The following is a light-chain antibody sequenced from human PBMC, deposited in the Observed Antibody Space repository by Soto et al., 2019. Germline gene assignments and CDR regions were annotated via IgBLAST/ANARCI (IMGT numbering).Light chain of an antibody. CDR1: SSDVGGHDY. CDR2: EVS. V-gene: IGLV2-14*01. J-gene: IGLJ1*01. Sequence: QSALTQPASVSGSPGQSITISCTGSSSDVGGHDYVSWYQQHPGKAPKLMIYEVSNRPSGVSSRFSGSRSGNTASLTISGLQAEDEADYYCSSYAGSYRVFGTGTKLTVL. CDR3: SSYAGSYRV.